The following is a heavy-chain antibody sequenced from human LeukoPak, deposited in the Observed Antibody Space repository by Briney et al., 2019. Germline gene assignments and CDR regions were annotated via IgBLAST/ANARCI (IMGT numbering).Heavy chain of an antibody. D-gene: IGHD2/OR15-2a*01. CDR3: ARRSSTASRYFDF. CDR1: GYNFTSYW. Sequence: GESLNISCKGSGYNFTSYWIVWVRQMPGKGLAWMGIIYPGDSATVYSPSFQGQVTISADKSISTAYLQWSSLKASDTAMYYCARRSSTASRYFDFWGQGALVTVSS. J-gene: IGHJ4*02. V-gene: IGHV5-51*01. CDR2: IYPGDSAT.